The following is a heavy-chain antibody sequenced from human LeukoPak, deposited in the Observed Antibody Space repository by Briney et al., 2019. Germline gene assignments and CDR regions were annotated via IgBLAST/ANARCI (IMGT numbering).Heavy chain of an antibody. CDR3: ARTHSSIAARNFDY. J-gene: IGHJ4*02. D-gene: IGHD6-6*01. CDR1: GFTFSTYN. CDR2: ISSSSSYI. Sequence: PGGSLRLSCAASGFTFSTYNMNWVRQAPGKGLEWVSSISSSSSYIYYADSVKGRFTISRDNAKNSLYLQMNSPRAEDTAVYYCARTHSSIAARNFDYWGQGTLVTVSS. V-gene: IGHV3-21*01.